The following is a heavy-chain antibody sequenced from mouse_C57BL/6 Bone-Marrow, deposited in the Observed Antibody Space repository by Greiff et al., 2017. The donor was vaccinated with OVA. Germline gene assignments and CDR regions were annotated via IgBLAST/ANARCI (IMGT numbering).Heavy chain of an antibody. CDR3: TRGEYSVTTDVEAAY. CDR2: IYPRDGST. J-gene: IGHJ3*01. D-gene: IGHD1-1*01. V-gene: IGHV1-85*01. CDR1: GYTFTSYD. Sequence: VLLVESGPELVKPGASVKLSCKASGYTFTSYDINWVKQRPGQGLEWIGGIYPRDGSTKYNEKFQGKATLTVDTTTSTAYIVLQRLTSENSAVYFCTRGEYSVTTDVEAAYWGQGALVTVS.